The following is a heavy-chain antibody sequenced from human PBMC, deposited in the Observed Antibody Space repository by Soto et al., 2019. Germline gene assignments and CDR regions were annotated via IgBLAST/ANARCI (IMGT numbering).Heavy chain of an antibody. Sequence: SVKVSCKASGGTFSSYAISWVRQAPGQGLEWMGGIIPIFGTANYAQKFQGRVTITADESTSTAYMELSSLRSEDTAVYYCARVAGLRLIPFDYWGQGTLVTVSS. CDR2: IIPIFGTA. V-gene: IGHV1-69*13. J-gene: IGHJ4*02. CDR1: GGTFSSYA. CDR3: ARVAGLRLIPFDY. D-gene: IGHD2-21*01.